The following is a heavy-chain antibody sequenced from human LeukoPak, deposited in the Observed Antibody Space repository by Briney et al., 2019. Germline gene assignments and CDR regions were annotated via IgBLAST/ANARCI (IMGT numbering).Heavy chain of an antibody. CDR3: AKDRSQDYDILTGYSVFDY. V-gene: IGHV3-23*01. Sequence: GGSLRLSCAASGFTFSSYAMSWVRQAPGKGLEWVSAISGGGGSTYYADSVKGRFTISRDNSKNTLYLQMNSLRAEDTAAYYCAKDRSQDYDILTGYSVFDYWGQGTLVTVSS. CDR1: GFTFSSYA. D-gene: IGHD3-9*01. J-gene: IGHJ4*02. CDR2: ISGGGGST.